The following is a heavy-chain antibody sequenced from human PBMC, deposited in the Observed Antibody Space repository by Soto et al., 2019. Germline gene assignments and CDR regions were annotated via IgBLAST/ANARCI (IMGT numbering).Heavy chain of an antibody. J-gene: IGHJ4*02. Sequence: QAGGSLRLSCAASGFTFSSYEMNWVRQAPGKGLEWVSYISSSGSTIYYADSVKGRFTISRDNAKNSLYLQMNSLRAEDTAVYYCARAPLGYCSSTSCYLPRPFDYWGQGTLVTVSS. D-gene: IGHD2-2*01. CDR3: ARAPLGYCSSTSCYLPRPFDY. V-gene: IGHV3-48*03. CDR2: ISSSGSTI. CDR1: GFTFSSYE.